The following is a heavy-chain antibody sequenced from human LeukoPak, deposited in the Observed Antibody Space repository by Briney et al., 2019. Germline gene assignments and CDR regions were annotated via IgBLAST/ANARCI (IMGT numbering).Heavy chain of an antibody. D-gene: IGHD2-8*01. CDR3: AKGRACTNGVCHFDY. CDR2: ISTSGGST. J-gene: IGHJ4*02. Sequence: GGSLRLSCAASGFTFSSYDMSWVRQAPGKGLEWVSVISTSGGSTYHADSVKGRFINSRDNSKNTLYLQMNSLRAEDTAAYYCAKGRACTNGVCHFDYWGRGTLVTVSS. V-gene: IGHV3-23*01. CDR1: GFTFSSYD.